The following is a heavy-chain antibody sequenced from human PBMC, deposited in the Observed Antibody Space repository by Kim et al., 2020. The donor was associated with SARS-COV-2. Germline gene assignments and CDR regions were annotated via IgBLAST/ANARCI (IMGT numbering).Heavy chain of an antibody. V-gene: IGHV1-18*01. CDR2: ISGYNGRT. D-gene: IGHD3-22*01. CDR1: GYSFTSYG. CDR3: ARDYYDISGYEYDCFDP. J-gene: IGHJ5*02. Sequence: ASVKVSCKASGYSFTSYGISWVRQAPGQGLEWMGWISGYNGRTNYAQNFQGRVTMTTDTSTSTVYMELTSLRSDDTAVYYCARDYYDISGYEYDCFDPWG.